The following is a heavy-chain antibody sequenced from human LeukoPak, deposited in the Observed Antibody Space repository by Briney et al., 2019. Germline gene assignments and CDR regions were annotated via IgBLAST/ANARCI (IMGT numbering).Heavy chain of an antibody. Sequence: PGGSLRLSCAASGFTFSSYAMHWVRQAPGKGLEWVAVISYDGNNKYYADSVKGRFTISRDNSKNTLYLQMNSLRAEDTAVYYCARDVLDWGQGTLVTVSS. CDR1: GFTFSSYA. CDR2: ISYDGNNK. J-gene: IGHJ4*02. V-gene: IGHV3-30*14. CDR3: ARDVLD.